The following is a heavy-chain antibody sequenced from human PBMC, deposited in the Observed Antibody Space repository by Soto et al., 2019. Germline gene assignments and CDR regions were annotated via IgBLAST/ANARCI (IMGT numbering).Heavy chain of an antibody. CDR1: GGTFSSYA. J-gene: IGHJ6*02. CDR2: IIPIFGTA. D-gene: IGHD2-15*01. Sequence: QVQLVQSGAEVKKPGSSVKVSCKASGGTFSSYAISWVRQAPGQGLEWMGGIIPIFGTANYAQKFQGRVTITADESTSTAYMELSSLRSEDTAVYYCAGVGGREYYYYYYGMDVWGQGTTVTVSS. V-gene: IGHV1-69*01. CDR3: AGVGGREYYYYYYGMDV.